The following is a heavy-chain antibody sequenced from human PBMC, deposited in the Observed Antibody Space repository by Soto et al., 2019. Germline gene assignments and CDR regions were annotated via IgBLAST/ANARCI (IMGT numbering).Heavy chain of an antibody. J-gene: IGHJ6*02. CDR1: GFSFSSYG. D-gene: IGHD3-22*01. CDR2: ISYDGSNK. CDR3: EKEGSYYYDSSGLYGMYV. Sequence: PGGSLRLSCAASGFSFSSYGMHWVRQAPGKGLEWVAVISYDGSNKYYADSVKGRFTISRDNSKNTLSLQMNSLRAEDTTVYYFEKEGSYYYDSSGLYGMYVGGQGTTVTVS. V-gene: IGHV3-30*18.